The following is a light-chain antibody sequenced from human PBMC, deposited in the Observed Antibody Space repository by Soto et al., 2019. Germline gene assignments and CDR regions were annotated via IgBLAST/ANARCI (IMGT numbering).Light chain of an antibody. J-gene: IGKJ1*01. Sequence: DIQMTKSPSTLSASVGDRVTITCRANQSIYTWLAWYQHKPGKAPKFLIYMASSLENGVPSRFSGSGSGTEFTLTISSLQPDDFATYVCQQYVKYPVTFGQGTKVDIK. CDR3: QQYVKYPVT. V-gene: IGKV1-5*03. CDR1: QSIYTW. CDR2: MAS.